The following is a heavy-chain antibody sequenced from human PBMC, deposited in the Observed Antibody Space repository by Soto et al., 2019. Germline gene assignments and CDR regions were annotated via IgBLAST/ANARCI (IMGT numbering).Heavy chain of an antibody. V-gene: IGHV1-69*06. D-gene: IGHD3-22*01. J-gene: IGHJ2*01. CDR3: ASTKYDSSAYYYWYLGL. CDR2: ITPIFGTA. CDR1: GGTFRTTA. Sequence: QVHLVQSGAEVKKPGSSVKVSCKTSGGTFRTTAISWVRQAPGQGLEWMGEITPIFGTANYAQKFQGRVTITADTSANTVYLELSSLRSEDTAVYYCASTKYDSSAYYYWYLGLWGRGTLVTVSS.